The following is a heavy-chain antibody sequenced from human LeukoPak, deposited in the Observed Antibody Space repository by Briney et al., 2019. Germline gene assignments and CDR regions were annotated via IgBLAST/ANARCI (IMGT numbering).Heavy chain of an antibody. D-gene: IGHD6-13*01. Sequence: SETLSLTCIVSGGSISSYYWSWIRQPPGKGLEWIGYIYSSGSTKYNPSLKSRVTISVDTSKNQFSLKMSSVTAADAAVYYCARHELSGSWYPAFLDFWGQGTLVTVSS. CDR3: ARHELSGSWYPAFLDF. CDR2: IYSSGST. CDR1: GGSISSYY. V-gene: IGHV4-59*08. J-gene: IGHJ4*02.